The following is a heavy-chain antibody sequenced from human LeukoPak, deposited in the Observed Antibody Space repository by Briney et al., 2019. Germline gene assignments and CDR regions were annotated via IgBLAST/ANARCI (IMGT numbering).Heavy chain of an antibody. V-gene: IGHV1-18*01. J-gene: IGHJ3*02. CDR2: ISALSGNT. CDR3: ATQAGKNDAFDI. D-gene: IGHD6-19*01. Sequence: VASVKVSCKASGYTFTNYGIGWVRQAPGQGLEWMGWISALSGNTNYAQKFQGRVTITADESTSTAYMELSSLRSEDTAVYYCATQAGKNDAFDIWGQGTMVTVSS. CDR1: GYTFTNYG.